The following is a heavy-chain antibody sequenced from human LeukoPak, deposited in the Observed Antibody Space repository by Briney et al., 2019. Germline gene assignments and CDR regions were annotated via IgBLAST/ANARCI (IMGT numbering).Heavy chain of an antibody. D-gene: IGHD6-13*01. V-gene: IGHV1-69*06. CDR1: GGTFSSYA. J-gene: IGHJ6*03. CDR3: ARVVGLTGYSSSWYSGYYYYMDV. Sequence: KISCKASGGTFSSYAISWVRQAPGQGLEWMGGIIPIFGTTNYAQKFQDRVTITADKSTSTAYMELSSLRSEDTAVYYCARVVGLTGYSSSWYSGYYYYMDVWGKGTTVTVSS. CDR2: IIPIFGTT.